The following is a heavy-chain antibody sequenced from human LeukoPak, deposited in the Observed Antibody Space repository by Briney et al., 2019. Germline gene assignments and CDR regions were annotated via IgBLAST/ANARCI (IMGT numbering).Heavy chain of an antibody. CDR1: GFPFASYT. CDR2: ISSSSRYI. D-gene: IGHD4/OR15-4a*01. CDR3: ARAHEAHYNVDFMDV. Sequence: KLGGPLRLSCAGSGFPFASYTMTWFRHAPGKGLGGFSSISSSSRYIYYADSVKGRFTISRDNAENSLYLQMYSLRAEDTAVYYCARAHEAHYNVDFMDVWGKGTTVTVSS. V-gene: IGHV3-21*01. J-gene: IGHJ6*03.